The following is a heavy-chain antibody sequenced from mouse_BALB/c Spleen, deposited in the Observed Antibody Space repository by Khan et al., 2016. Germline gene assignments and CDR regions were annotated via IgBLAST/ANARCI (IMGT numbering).Heavy chain of an antibody. J-gene: IGHJ3*01. D-gene: IGHD1-1*01. CDR1: GYTFTNYG. CDR2: INTNTGEP. V-gene: IGHV9-3*02. Sequence: QIQLVQSGPELKKPGETVKISCKASGYTFTNYGMNWVKQAPGKGLKWMGWINTNTGEPTYAEEFKGRFAFSLETSARTAYLQINNLKNEDTATYFCAEDYYGSKWFAYWGQGTLVTVSA. CDR3: AEDYYGSKWFAY.